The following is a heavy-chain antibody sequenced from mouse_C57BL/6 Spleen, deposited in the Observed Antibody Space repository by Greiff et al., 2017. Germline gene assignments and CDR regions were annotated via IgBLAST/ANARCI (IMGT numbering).Heavy chain of an antibody. CDR3: TNLDYYYGSSYFDY. D-gene: IGHD1-1*01. Sequence: QVQLQQSGAELVRPGASVTLSCKASGYTFTDYEMHWVKQTPVHGLEWIGAIDPETGGTSYNQKFKGKAILTADKSSSTAYMELRSLTSEDSAVYYCTNLDYYYGSSYFDYWGQGTTLTVSS. J-gene: IGHJ2*01. CDR1: GYTFTDYE. CDR2: IDPETGGT. V-gene: IGHV1-15*01.